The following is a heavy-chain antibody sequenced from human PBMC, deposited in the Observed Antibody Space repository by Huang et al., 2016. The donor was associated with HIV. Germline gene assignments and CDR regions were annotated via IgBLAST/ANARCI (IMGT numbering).Heavy chain of an antibody. Sequence: QVQLVESGGGVVQPGRSLRLSCAASGFTFGSYGMHWVRQAAGKGLEWVAGISYDGRNKYYADAVKGRFTISRDNSKNTLYLQMNSLRAEDTAVYYCARDEQWLVGAFDFWGQGTMVTVSS. CDR3: ARDEQWLVGAFDF. D-gene: IGHD6-19*01. CDR2: ISYDGRNK. CDR1: GFTFGSYG. V-gene: IGHV3-30*03. J-gene: IGHJ3*01.